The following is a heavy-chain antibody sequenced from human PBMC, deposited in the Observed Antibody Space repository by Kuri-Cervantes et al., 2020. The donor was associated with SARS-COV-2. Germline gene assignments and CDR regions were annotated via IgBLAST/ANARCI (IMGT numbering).Heavy chain of an antibody. CDR1: GFTFDDYG. V-gene: IGHV3-20*04. Sequence: GESLKISCAASGFTFDDYGMSWVRQAPGKGLEWVSGINWNGGSTGYADSVKGRFTISRDNAKNSLYLQMNSLRAEDTALYYCARSDYDYYYYMDVRGKGTTVTVSS. J-gene: IGHJ6*03. CDR3: ARSDYDYYYYMDV. CDR2: INWNGGST.